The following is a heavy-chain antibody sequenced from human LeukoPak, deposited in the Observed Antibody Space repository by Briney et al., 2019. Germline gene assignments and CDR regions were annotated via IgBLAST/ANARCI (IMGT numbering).Heavy chain of an antibody. CDR1: GFTFSSYA. D-gene: IGHD6-13*01. Sequence: QAGGSLRLSCAASGFTFSSYAMHWVRQAPGKGLEWVAVIPYDGSNKYYADSVKGRFTISRDNSKNTLYLQMNSLRAEDTAVYYCARDPNSSSWYYFDYWGQGTLVTVSS. CDR3: ARDPNSSSWYYFDY. J-gene: IGHJ4*02. V-gene: IGHV3-30-3*01. CDR2: IPYDGSNK.